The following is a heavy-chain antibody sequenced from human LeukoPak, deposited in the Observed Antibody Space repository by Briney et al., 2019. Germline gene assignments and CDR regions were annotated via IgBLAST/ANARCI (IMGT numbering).Heavy chain of an antibody. V-gene: IGHV1-18*01. J-gene: IGHJ4*02. CDR2: ISAYNGNT. Sequence: AASVKVSCKASGYTFTSYGISWVRQAPGQGLKWMGWISAYNGNTNYAQKLQGRVTMTTDTSTSTAYMELRSLRSDGTAVYYCARDRSAAVAGLDYWGQGTLVTVSS. CDR1: GYTFTSYG. CDR3: ARDRSAAVAGLDY. D-gene: IGHD6-19*01.